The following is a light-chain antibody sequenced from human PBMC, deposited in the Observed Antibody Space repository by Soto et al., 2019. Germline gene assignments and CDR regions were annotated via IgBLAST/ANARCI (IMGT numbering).Light chain of an antibody. CDR2: RNN. CDR1: SSNIGSNY. V-gene: IGLV1-47*03. Sequence: QSVLTQPPSASGTPGQRVTISCSGSSSNIGSNYVYWYQQLPGTAPKLLIYRNNQRPSGVPDRFSGSKSGTSASLAISGLWAEDEADHYSPACDDSLSGVVFRGGTNLTVL. CDR3: PACDDSLSGVV. J-gene: IGLJ2*01.